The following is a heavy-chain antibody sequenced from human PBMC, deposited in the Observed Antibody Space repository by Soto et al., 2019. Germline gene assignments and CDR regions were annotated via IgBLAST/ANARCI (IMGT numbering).Heavy chain of an antibody. CDR1: GSTFSIYA. D-gene: IGHD2-15*01. CDR3: AKDRLEAYCSGGSCKVTFEV. J-gene: IGHJ6*02. CDR2: ISASGRTT. V-gene: IGHV3-23*01. Sequence: EVQLLESGGGLVQPGGSLRLCCAASGSTFSIYAMNWVRQAPGKGLEWVSGISASGRTTYYADSVKGRFTISRDNSKNTLYIQINSLRAEDTAVYYCAKDRLEAYCSGGSCKVTFEVLGQGTTVTVSS.